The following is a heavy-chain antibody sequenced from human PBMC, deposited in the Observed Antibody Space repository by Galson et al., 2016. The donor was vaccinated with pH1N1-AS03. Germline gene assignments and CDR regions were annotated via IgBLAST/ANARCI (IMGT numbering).Heavy chain of an antibody. V-gene: IGHV1-18*01. CDR1: DYTFSSHG. CDR2: ISANNGDT. CDR3: ARREKRWADAFDI. Sequence: SVKVSCKASDYTFSSHGISWVRQAPGQGLEWMGWISANNGDTNYAQKFQGRVTMATDTSTRTTYMELGSLRSDDTAVYYCARREKRWADAFDIWGPGTMVTVSS. J-gene: IGHJ3*02. D-gene: IGHD5-24*01.